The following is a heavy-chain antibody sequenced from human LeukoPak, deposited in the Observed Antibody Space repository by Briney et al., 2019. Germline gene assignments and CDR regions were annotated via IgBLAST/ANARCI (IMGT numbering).Heavy chain of an antibody. CDR1: GFTVSSDY. Sequence: GGSLRLSCAASGFTVSSDYMNWVRQAPGKGLEWVSVIYSGGSTYYAESVKGRFTISRDNSKNTLYLQMNSLRAEDTAVYYCARVRLGGSFTIIDYWGQGTLVTVSS. J-gene: IGHJ4*02. CDR2: IYSGGST. D-gene: IGHD1-26*01. CDR3: ARVRLGGSFTIIDY. V-gene: IGHV3-66*01.